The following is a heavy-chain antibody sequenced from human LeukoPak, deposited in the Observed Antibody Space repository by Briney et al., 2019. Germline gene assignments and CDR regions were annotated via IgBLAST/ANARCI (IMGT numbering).Heavy chain of an antibody. J-gene: IGHJ4*02. V-gene: IGHV1-69*06. Sequence: SVKVSCKASGGTFSSYAISWVRQAPGQGLEWMGGIIPIFGTANYAQKFQGRVTITADKSTSTAYMELSSLRSEDTAVYYCARVLIAVAGTLDYWGQGTLVTVPS. CDR3: ARVLIAVAGTLDY. CDR2: IIPIFGTA. D-gene: IGHD6-19*01. CDR1: GGTFSSYA.